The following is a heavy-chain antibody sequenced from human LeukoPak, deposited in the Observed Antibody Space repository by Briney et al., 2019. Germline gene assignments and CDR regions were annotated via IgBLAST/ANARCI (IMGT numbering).Heavy chain of an antibody. D-gene: IGHD3-22*01. V-gene: IGHV4-61*02. J-gene: IGHJ4*02. CDR3: ARGGHYYDSSGYGFGY. CDR1: GDSISSGDYY. Sequence: SQTLSLTCTVSGDSISSGDYYWSWIRQPAGKGLEWIGRIYTRGNTNYNPSLKSRVTISIDTSKSQSSLNLSSVTAADTAVYYCARGGHYYDSSGYGFGYWGQGALVTVSS. CDR2: IYTRGNT.